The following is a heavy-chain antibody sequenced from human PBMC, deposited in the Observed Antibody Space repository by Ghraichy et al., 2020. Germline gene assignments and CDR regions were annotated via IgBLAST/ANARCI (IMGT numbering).Heavy chain of an antibody. D-gene: IGHD3-22*01. CDR3: ASGDYYDSGFFDY. J-gene: IGHJ4*02. CDR2: ISSSSSYI. CDR1: GFTFSSYS. V-gene: IGHV3-21*01. Sequence: GESLNISCAASGFTFSSYSMNWVRQAPGKGLEWVSSISSSSSYIYYADSVKGRFTISRDNAKNSLYLQMNSLRAEDTAVYYCASGDYYDSGFFDYWGQGTLVTVSS.